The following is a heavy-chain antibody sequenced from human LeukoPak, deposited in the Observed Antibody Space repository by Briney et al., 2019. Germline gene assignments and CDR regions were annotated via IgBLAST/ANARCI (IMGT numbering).Heavy chain of an antibody. D-gene: IGHD1-26*01. CDR2: INSDGSST. CDR3: ARMIVGLPIQV. Sequence: GGSLRLSCAASGFTFSSYWMHWVRQAPGKGLVWISRINSDGSSTIYADSVKGRFTMSRDNAKNTLFLQMNSLRAEDTAVYYCARMIVGLPIQVWGQGTLVTVSS. V-gene: IGHV3-74*01. CDR1: GFTFSSYW. J-gene: IGHJ4*02.